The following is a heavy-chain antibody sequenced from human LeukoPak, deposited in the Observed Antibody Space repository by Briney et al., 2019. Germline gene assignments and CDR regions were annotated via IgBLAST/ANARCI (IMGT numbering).Heavy chain of an antibody. Sequence: SQTLSLTCTVSGGSISSYYWSWIRQPPGKGLEWIGYIYYSGSTNYNPSLKSRVTISVDTSKDQFSLKLSSVTAADTAVYYCAGPHSSGYYFDLWGRGTLVTVSS. CDR2: IYYSGST. D-gene: IGHD3-22*01. CDR1: GGSISSYY. V-gene: IGHV4-59*01. CDR3: AGPHSSGYYFDL. J-gene: IGHJ2*01.